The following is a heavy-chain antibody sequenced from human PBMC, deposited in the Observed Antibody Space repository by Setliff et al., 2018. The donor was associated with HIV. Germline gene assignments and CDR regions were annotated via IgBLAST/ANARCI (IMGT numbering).Heavy chain of an antibody. CDR1: GYTFTNYA. CDR2: INVVNGNT. V-gene: IGHV1-3*01. CDR3: TRDRVPKRGYTYREPDFDS. J-gene: IGHJ4*02. Sequence: ASVKVSCKASGYTFTNYAMHWVRRAPGQGLEWMGWINVVNGNTKYSQKFQDRVTISRDTSASTGYMELSRLRSEDTAVYYCTRDRVPKRGYTYREPDFDSWGQGTLVTVSS. D-gene: IGHD5-12*01.